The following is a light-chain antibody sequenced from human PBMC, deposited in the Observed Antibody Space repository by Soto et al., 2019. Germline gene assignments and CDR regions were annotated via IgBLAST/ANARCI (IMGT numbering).Light chain of an antibody. CDR1: SSNIGAAYD. CDR2: GNT. J-gene: IGLJ2*01. V-gene: IGLV1-40*01. CDR3: QSYDSGLTGSV. Sequence: QLVLTQSRSVSGAPGQRVTISCTGSSSNIGAAYDVNWYQHLPGTAPKLLIYGNTNRPSGVPDRFSGSKSSTSASLAITGLQADDEAVYYCQSYDSGLTGSVFGGGTKLTVL.